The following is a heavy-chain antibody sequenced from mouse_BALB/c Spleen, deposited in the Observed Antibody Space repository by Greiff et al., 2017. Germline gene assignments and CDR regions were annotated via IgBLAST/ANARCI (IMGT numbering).Heavy chain of an antibody. CDR2: ISYSGST. Sequence: EVQLQQSGPGLVKPSQSLSLTCTVTGYSITSDYAWNWIRQFPGNKLEWMGYISYSGSTSYNPSLKSRISITRDTSKNQFFLQLNSVTTEDTATYYCASYDGYFSFAYWGQGTLVTVSA. CDR3: ASYDGYFSFAY. J-gene: IGHJ3*01. CDR1: GYSITSDYA. V-gene: IGHV3-2*02. D-gene: IGHD2-3*01.